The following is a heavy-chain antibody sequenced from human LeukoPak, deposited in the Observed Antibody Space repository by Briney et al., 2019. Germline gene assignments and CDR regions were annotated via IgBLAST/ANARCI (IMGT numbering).Heavy chain of an antibody. V-gene: IGHV3-23*01. Sequence: GGSLRLSCAASGFTFSSYAMSWVRQAPGKGLEWVSAISGSGGSTYYADSVKGRFTISRDNSKNTLYLQMNSLRAEDTAVYYCAKSGIAAADYYYYYMDVWGKGTTVTISS. CDR2: ISGSGGST. J-gene: IGHJ6*03. D-gene: IGHD6-25*01. CDR3: AKSGIAAADYYYYYMDV. CDR1: GFTFSSYA.